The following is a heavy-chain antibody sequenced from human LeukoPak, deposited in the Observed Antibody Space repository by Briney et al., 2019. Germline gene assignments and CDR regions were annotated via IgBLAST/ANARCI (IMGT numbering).Heavy chain of an antibody. D-gene: IGHD2-2*01. CDR1: GFTFSYYG. CDR2: IRFDGSDK. J-gene: IGHJ4*02. Sequence: GGSLRLSCVASGFTFSYYGIHWVRQAPGKGLEWVSFIRFDGSDKFYAKSVKGRFTISRDNSKNTLYLQMNSLRAEDTAVYYCARDFRPVVGTAGAFDSWGQGTLVTVSS. V-gene: IGHV3-30*02. CDR3: ARDFRPVVGTAGAFDS.